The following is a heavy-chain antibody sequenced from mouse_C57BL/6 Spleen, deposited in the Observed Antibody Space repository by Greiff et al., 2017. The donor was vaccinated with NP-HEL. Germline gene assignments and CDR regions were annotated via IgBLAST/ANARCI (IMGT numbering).Heavy chain of an antibody. D-gene: IGHD1-1*01. CDR1: GYTFTDYY. V-gene: IGHV1-19*01. Sequence: EVQLQQSGPVLVKPGASVKMSCKASGYTFTDYYMNWVKQSHGKSLEWIGVINPYNGGTSYNQKFKGKATLTVDKSSSPAYMELNSLTSEDSAVYYCARRDYYGSSYGYFDVWGTGTTVTVSS. CDR2: INPYNGGT. CDR3: ARRDYYGSSYGYFDV. J-gene: IGHJ1*03.